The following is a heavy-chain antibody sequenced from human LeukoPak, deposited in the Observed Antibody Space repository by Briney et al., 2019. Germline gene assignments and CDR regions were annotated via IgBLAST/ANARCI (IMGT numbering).Heavy chain of an antibody. D-gene: IGHD2-15*01. Sequence: GRSLRLSCAASGFTFSSYAMHWVRQAPGKGLEWVAVIWYDGSNKYYADSVKGRFTISRDNSKNTLYLQMNSLRAEDTAVYYCARQPVVVVAATHFDYWGQGTLVTVSS. CDR1: GFTFSSYA. J-gene: IGHJ4*02. V-gene: IGHV3-33*08. CDR3: ARQPVVVVAATHFDY. CDR2: IWYDGSNK.